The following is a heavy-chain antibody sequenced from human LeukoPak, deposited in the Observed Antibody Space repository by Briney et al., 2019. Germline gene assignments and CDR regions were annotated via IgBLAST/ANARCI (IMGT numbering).Heavy chain of an antibody. Sequence: ASVKVSCKASGSTFTDYYIHWVRQAPGQGLEWMGWINPNSGDTNYAQKFQGGVTMTWAASITTAYMGLTRLTSDDTAVYYCAREGARLSDYWGQGTLVTVSS. D-gene: IGHD1-26*01. CDR3: AREGARLSDY. V-gene: IGHV1-2*02. J-gene: IGHJ4*02. CDR2: INPNSGDT. CDR1: GSTFTDYY.